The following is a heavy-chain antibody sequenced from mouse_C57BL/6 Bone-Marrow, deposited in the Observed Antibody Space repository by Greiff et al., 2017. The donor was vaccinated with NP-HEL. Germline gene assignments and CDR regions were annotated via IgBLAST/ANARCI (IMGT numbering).Heavy chain of an antibody. D-gene: IGHD2-4*01. CDR3: TRHYDYDWFAY. CDR2: INSDGGRT. J-gene: IGHJ3*01. Sequence: EVKLMESGGGLVQPGESLKLSCESNEYEFPSHDMSWVRKTPEKRLELVAAINSDGGRTYYPDTMERRFIIARDNTKKTHYLQMSSLRSEDTALYYCTRHYDYDWFAYWGQGTLVTVSA. CDR1: EYEFPSHD. V-gene: IGHV5-2*01.